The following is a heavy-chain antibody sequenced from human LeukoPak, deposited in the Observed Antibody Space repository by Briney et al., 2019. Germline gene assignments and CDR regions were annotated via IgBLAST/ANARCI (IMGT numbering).Heavy chain of an antibody. CDR2: IYYSGST. Sequence: PSETLSLTCTVSGGSISSYYWSWIRQPPGKGLEWIGYIYYSGSTNYNPSLKSRVTISVDTSKNQFSLKLSSVTAADTAVYYCARDRGYDILTEGAFDIWGQGTMVTVSS. J-gene: IGHJ3*02. CDR1: GGSISSYY. CDR3: ARDRGYDILTEGAFDI. V-gene: IGHV4-59*01. D-gene: IGHD3-9*01.